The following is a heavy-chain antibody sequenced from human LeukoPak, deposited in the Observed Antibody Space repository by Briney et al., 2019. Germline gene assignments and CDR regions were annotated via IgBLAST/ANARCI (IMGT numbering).Heavy chain of an antibody. CDR3: TKVYYDSSGYRPPYDAFDI. Sequence: GGSLRLSCAASGFTFSSYAMSWVRQAPGKGLEWVSAISGSGGSTYYADSVKGRFTISRDNSKNTLYLQMNSLRAEDTAVYYCTKVYYDSSGYRPPYDAFDIWGQGTMVTVSS. CDR2: ISGSGGST. D-gene: IGHD3-22*01. CDR1: GFTFSSYA. J-gene: IGHJ3*02. V-gene: IGHV3-23*01.